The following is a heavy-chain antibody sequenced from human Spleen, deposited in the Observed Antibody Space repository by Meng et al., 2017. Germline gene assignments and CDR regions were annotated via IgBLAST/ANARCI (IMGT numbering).Heavy chain of an antibody. D-gene: IGHD3-10*01. Sequence: GGSLKISCAASGFTFDEYAMQWIRQAPGKGLEWVSGISWNSGTIGYADSVKGRFTISRDNAKNSLYLQMNSLRPEDTALYYCAKVEYKSGAYYFDYWGQGNLVNGAS. CDR2: ISWNSGTI. J-gene: IGHJ4*02. V-gene: IGHV3-9*01. CDR3: AKVEYKSGAYYFDY. CDR1: GFTFDEYA.